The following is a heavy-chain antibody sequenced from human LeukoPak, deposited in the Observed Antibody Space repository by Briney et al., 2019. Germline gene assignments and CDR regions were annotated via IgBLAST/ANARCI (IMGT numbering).Heavy chain of an antibody. V-gene: IGHV4-39*07. CDR2: IYYSGTT. Sequence: SETLSLTCTVSGGSISSYYWGWVRQPPGRGLEWIGSIYYSGTTKYNPSLKSRVTISVDNSNNKFSLRLSSVTAADTALYYCARGTLYSGWSYYFDSWGQGTLVTVSS. CDR3: ARGTLYSGWSYYFDS. J-gene: IGHJ4*02. CDR1: GGSISSYY. D-gene: IGHD6-19*01.